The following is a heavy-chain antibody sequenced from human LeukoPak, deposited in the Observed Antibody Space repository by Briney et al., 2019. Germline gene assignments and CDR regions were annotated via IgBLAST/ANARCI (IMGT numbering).Heavy chain of an antibody. Sequence: GGSLRLSCAASGLSFSSFAMSWVRQGPARGLEWVSSIRGNGETFYADSVKGRFTISRDNSKNTLYLQMNSLRADDTAIYFCAAETPYYYDSGSSAMDVWGKGTTVTVSS. CDR2: IRGNGET. CDR3: AAETPYYYDSGSSAMDV. V-gene: IGHV3-23*01. J-gene: IGHJ6*03. CDR1: GLSFSSFA. D-gene: IGHD3-10*01.